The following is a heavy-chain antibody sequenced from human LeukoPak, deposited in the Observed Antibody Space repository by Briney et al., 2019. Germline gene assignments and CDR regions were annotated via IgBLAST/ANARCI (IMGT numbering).Heavy chain of an antibody. CDR1: GFTFSSYG. D-gene: IGHD6-19*01. J-gene: IGHJ4*02. V-gene: IGHV3-30*03. Sequence: PGGSLRLSCAASGFTFSSYGMHWVRQAPGKGLEWVAVISYDGSNKYYIDSVKGRFTISRDNSKNTLYLQMNSLRAEDTAVYYCARWGYSSGWYLDYWGQGSLVTVSS. CDR3: ARWGYSSGWYLDY. CDR2: ISYDGSNK.